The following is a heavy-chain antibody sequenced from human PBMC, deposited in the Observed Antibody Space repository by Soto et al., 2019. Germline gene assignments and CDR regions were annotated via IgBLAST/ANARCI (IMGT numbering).Heavy chain of an antibody. CDR1: GFNFNSYT. CDR2: ISSSGYI. Sequence: EVQLVESGGGLVKPGGSLRLSCAASGFNFNSYTINWVRQAPGKRLEWLSSISSSGYIFSTDSVRGRFTISRDNAKNSVYLQINRLRAEDTAVYFCARDCSGGSCYPGMDVWGQGTTVTGSS. V-gene: IGHV3-21*01. J-gene: IGHJ6*02. CDR3: ARDCSGGSCYPGMDV. D-gene: IGHD2-15*01.